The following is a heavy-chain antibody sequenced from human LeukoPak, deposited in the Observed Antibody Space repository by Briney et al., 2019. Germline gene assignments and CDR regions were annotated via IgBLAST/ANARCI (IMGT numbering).Heavy chain of an antibody. Sequence: KAGGSLRLSCAASGFTFTKAWMSWVRQAPGKGLEWVATIASSGNYMYYADSVKGRFTISRDNAKNSLFLQMNSLRPEDTALYYCARGRSEWLVPFDYWGQGILVTVSS. CDR2: IASSGNYM. D-gene: IGHD6-19*01. CDR1: GFTFTKAW. CDR3: ARGRSEWLVPFDY. V-gene: IGHV3-21*01. J-gene: IGHJ4*02.